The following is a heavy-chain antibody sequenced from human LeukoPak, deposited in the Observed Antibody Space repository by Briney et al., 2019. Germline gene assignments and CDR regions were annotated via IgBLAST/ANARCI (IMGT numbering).Heavy chain of an antibody. D-gene: IGHD2-15*01. CDR3: AKGPLGYCSGGSCYSPN. CDR1: GFTFSSYA. V-gene: IGHV3-23*01. CDR2: ISGSGGST. Sequence: PGGSLRLSCAASGFTFSSYAMGWVRQAPGKGLEWVSAISGSGGSTYYADSVKGRFTISRDNSKNTLYLQMNSLRAEDTAVYYCAKGPLGYCSGGSCYSPNWGQGTLVTVSS. J-gene: IGHJ4*02.